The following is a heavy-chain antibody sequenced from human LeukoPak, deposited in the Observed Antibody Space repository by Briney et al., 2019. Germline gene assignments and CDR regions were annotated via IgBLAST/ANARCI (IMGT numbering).Heavy chain of an antibody. CDR2: IKKDGSEK. D-gene: IGHD6-13*01. Sequence: GGSLRLSCAASGFTFSNYWMSWVRQAPGKGLEWVANIKKDGSEKKYVDSVKGRFTISRDNAENSLHLQMNSLRAEDTAVYYCVTDESWIFDYWGQGTLVTVSS. V-gene: IGHV3-7*01. CDR3: VTDESWIFDY. CDR1: GFTFSNYW. J-gene: IGHJ4*02.